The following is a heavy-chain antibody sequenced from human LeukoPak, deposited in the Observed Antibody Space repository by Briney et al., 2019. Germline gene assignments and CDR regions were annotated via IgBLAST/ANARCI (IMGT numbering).Heavy chain of an antibody. V-gene: IGHV4-30-4*01. Sequence: SETLSLTCTVSGGSISCGDYYWSWIRQPPGKGLKWIGYIFYSGNTYYNPSLKSRVPISVDTSKNRFSLKLSSVTAADTAVYYCARGWRGLFDYWGQGTLVTVSS. D-gene: IGHD3-10*01. CDR3: ARGWRGLFDY. J-gene: IGHJ4*02. CDR1: GGSISCGDYY. CDR2: IFYSGNT.